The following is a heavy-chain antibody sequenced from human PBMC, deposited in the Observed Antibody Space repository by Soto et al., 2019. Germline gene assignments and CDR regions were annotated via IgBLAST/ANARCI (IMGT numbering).Heavy chain of an antibody. J-gene: IGHJ4*02. V-gene: IGHV5-51*01. CDR3: ARSIYGTGGYYSDY. CDR1: GYTFTNYW. Sequence: GESLKISCKASGYTFTNYWIAWVRQMSGKGLEWVGVIYPDDADTTYGPTFQGQVTISADKSPNTAYLQWSSLEVSDTAMYFCARSIYGTGGYYSDYWGQGTPVTVSS. D-gene: IGHD3-10*01. CDR2: IYPDDADT.